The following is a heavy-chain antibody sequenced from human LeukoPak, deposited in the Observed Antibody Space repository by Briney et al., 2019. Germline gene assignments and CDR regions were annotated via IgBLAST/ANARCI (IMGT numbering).Heavy chain of an antibody. CDR1: GFTFSSYE. D-gene: IGHD3-16*01. CDR2: ISSSGSNI. Sequence: GGSLRLSCAASGFTFSSYEMNWVRQAPGKGLEWISYISSSGSNIYYADSVKGRFTISKDNAKNSLYLQMNSLRAEDTAVYYCARDLEVAGVYFDNWGQGTLVTVSS. CDR3: ARDLEVAGVYFDN. J-gene: IGHJ4*02. V-gene: IGHV3-48*03.